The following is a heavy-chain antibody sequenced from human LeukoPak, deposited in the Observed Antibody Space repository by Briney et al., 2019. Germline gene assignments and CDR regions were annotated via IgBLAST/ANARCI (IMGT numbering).Heavy chain of an antibody. J-gene: IGHJ4*02. V-gene: IGHV3-21*01. CDR1: GSTFSSYS. CDR3: ARDGLWFGEAEEGY. Sequence: GGSLRLSCAASGSTFSSYSMNWVRQAPGKGLEWVSSISSSSSYIYYADSVKGRFTISRDNAKNSLYLQMNSLRAEDTAVYYCARDGLWFGEAEEGYWGQGTLVTVSS. CDR2: ISSSSSYI. D-gene: IGHD3-10*01.